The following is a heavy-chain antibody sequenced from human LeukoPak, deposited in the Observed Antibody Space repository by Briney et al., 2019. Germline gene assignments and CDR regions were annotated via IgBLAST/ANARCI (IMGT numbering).Heavy chain of an antibody. V-gene: IGHV4-28*01. CDR1: GYSITSSSW. J-gene: IGHJ4*02. D-gene: IGHD3-10*01. CDR2: IYHSGST. Sequence: SETLSLTCAVSGYSITSSSWWGWIRQPPGKGLEWIGYIYHSGSTYYNPSLQSRVTMSVDTSKNQFSLKLSSVTAVDTAVYYCARKENVYYYFDYWGQGTLVTVSS. CDR3: ARKENVYYYFDY.